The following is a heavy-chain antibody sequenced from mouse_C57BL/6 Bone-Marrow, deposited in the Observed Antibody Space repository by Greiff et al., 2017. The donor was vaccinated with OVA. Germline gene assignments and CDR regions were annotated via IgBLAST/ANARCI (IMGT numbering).Heavy chain of an antibody. CDR1: GYTFTDYY. J-gene: IGHJ3*01. CDR2: INPYNGGT. V-gene: IGHV1-19*01. D-gene: IGHD5-1*01. CDR3: ARRTYAFAY. Sequence: EVQLQQSGPVLVKPGASVKMSCKASGYTFTDYYMNWVKQSHGKRLEWIGVINPYNGGTSYNQKFKGKATLTVDKSSSTAYMELNSLTSEDSAVYYCARRTYAFAYWGQGTLVTVSA.